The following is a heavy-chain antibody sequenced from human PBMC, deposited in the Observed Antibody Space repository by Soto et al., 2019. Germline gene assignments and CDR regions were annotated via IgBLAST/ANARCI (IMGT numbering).Heavy chain of an antibody. CDR3: ARDLIVRRVDAPPAYYGMDV. V-gene: IGHV1-18*01. CDR2: ISAYNGNT. Sequence: ASVKVSCKASGYTFTSYGISWVRQAPGQGLEWMGWISAYNGNTNYAQKLQGRVTMTTDTSTSTAYMELRSLRSDDTAVYYCARDLIVRRVDAPPAYYGMDVWGQGTTVTVAS. D-gene: IGHD2-8*01. CDR1: GYTFTSYG. J-gene: IGHJ6*02.